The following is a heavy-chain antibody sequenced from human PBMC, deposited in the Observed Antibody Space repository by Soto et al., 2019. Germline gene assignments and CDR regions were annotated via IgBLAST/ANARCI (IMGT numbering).Heavy chain of an antibody. CDR1: GGSISSGDYY. CDR2: IYYSGST. Sequence: SETLSLTCTVSGGSISSGDYYWSWIRQPPGKGLEWIGYIYYSGSTYYNPSLKSRVTISVDTSKNQFSLKLSSVTAADTAVYYCARAGFWSGLLDYWGQGTLVTVSS. D-gene: IGHD3-3*01. CDR3: ARAGFWSGLLDY. V-gene: IGHV4-30-4*01. J-gene: IGHJ4*02.